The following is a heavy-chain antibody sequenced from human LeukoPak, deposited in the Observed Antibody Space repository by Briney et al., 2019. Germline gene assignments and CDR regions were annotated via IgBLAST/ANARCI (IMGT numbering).Heavy chain of an antibody. J-gene: IGHJ4*02. CDR2: INYRGST. Sequence: SETLSLTCTVSGYSISSGYYRAWIRPPPGKGLEYIGSINYRGSTYYNPSLKSRVTLSVDTSKNQFSLKLNSVTAADTAVYYCATYKYDYVWGNQHFDYWGQGTLVAVSS. D-gene: IGHD3-16*01. CDR1: GYSISSGYY. CDR3: ATYKYDYVWGNQHFDY. V-gene: IGHV4-38-2*02.